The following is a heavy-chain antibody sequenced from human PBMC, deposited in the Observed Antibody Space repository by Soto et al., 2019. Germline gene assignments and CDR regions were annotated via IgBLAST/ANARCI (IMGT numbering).Heavy chain of an antibody. Sequence: GESLKISCKASVYSFTTYWIAWVRQMPGKGLEWMGIINPGDSDIRYSPSFKGQVTISADRSITTAYLQWSSLKASDTATYYCARHEQYYYQYYGMDVWGQGTTVTVSS. CDR1: VYSFTTYW. J-gene: IGHJ6*02. V-gene: IGHV5-51*01. CDR2: INPGDSDI. CDR3: ARHEQYYYQYYGMDV.